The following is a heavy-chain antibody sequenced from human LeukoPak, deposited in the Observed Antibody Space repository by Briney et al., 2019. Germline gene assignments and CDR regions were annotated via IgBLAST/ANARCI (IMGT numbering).Heavy chain of an antibody. CDR3: ASDLEYSSVLDY. D-gene: IGHD6-19*01. CDR1: GFTVSSIY. CDR2: IYSGGAT. Sequence: PGGSLRLSCAASGFTVSSIYMSWVRQAPGEGLEWVSVIYSGGATFYADSVKGRFTISRDNAKNSLYLQMNSLRAEDTAVYYCASDLEYSSVLDYQGQGTLVTVSS. J-gene: IGHJ4*02. V-gene: IGHV3-53*01.